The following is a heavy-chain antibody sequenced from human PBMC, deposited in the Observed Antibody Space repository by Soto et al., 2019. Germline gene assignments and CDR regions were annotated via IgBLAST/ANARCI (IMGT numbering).Heavy chain of an antibody. Sequence: QVQLVQSGGEVKKPGASVKVSCKASGYTFTNYGISWVRQAPGQGLEWMGWINVYNGNTKYAQKVQGRVTMTTDTSTSTGYMELRSLRSDDTAVYYCARGVGSGSYYNHYNWFDPWGQGTLVTVSS. V-gene: IGHV1-18*01. J-gene: IGHJ5*02. CDR2: INVYNGNT. D-gene: IGHD3-10*01. CDR3: ARGVGSGSYYNHYNWFDP. CDR1: GYTFTNYG.